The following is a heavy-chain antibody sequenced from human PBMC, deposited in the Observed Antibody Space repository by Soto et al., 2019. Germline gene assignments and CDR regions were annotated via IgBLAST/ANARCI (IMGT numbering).Heavy chain of an antibody. CDR2: IYWNDDE. V-gene: IGHV2-5*01. J-gene: IGHJ3*02. CDR3: ALDRPTGDCGAYSCLDAFDI. Sequence: QITLKESGPTLVKPTQTLTLTCTFSGFSLSTSGVGVSWIRQPPGNALEWLALIYWNDDERYSPSLKRRLTISKDTSKNHVVLTMTNMDPVDTSAYYCALDRPTGDCGAYSCLDAFDILGQGTLVAVSS. CDR1: GFSLSTSGVG. D-gene: IGHD2-15*01.